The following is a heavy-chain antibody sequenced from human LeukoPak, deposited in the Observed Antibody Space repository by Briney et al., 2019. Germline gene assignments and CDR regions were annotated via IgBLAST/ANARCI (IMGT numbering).Heavy chain of an antibody. V-gene: IGHV3-53*01. CDR2: IYSGGST. CDR1: EFTVSSNY. J-gene: IGHJ4*02. D-gene: IGHD5-24*01. CDR3: ARHRDGYNPDY. Sequence: GGSLRLSCAASEFTVSSNYMSWVRQAPGKGLEWVSVIYSGGSTYYADSVKGRFTISRDNSKNTLYLQMNSLRAEDTAVYYCARHRDGYNPDYWGQGTLVTVSS.